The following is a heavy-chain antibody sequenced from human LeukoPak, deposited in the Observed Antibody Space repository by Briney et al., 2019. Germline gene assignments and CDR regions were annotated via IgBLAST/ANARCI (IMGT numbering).Heavy chain of an antibody. D-gene: IGHD2-15*01. J-gene: IGHJ4*02. Sequence: GASVMVSCKASGYTFTGYYIHWVRQAPGQGLEWMGWINPNSGGTNYAQKFQGRVTMTRDTSISTAYMELSSLTSDDTAVYFCARDYCSGGSCYSFPDYWGQGTPVTVSS. CDR2: INPNSGGT. CDR1: GYTFTGYY. V-gene: IGHV1-2*02. CDR3: ARDYCSGGSCYSFPDY.